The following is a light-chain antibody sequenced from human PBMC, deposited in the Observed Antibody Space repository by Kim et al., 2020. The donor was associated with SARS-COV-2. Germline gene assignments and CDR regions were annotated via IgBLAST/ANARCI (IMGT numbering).Light chain of an antibody. J-gene: IGLJ3*02. Sequence: SYELTQPLSVSVALGQTARITCGGNNIGSKNVHWYQQKPGQAPVLVIYRDSNRPSGIPERFSGSNSGNTATLTISRAQVGDEAGYYCQVWDSSTADWVFGGGTQLTVL. CDR2: RDS. CDR3: QVWDSSTADWV. CDR1: NIGSKN. V-gene: IGLV3-9*01.